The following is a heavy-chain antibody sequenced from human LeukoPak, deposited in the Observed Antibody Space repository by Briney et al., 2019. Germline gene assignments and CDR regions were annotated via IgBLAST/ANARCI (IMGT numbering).Heavy chain of an antibody. V-gene: IGHV3-11*05. CDR3: ARVEVLARGYFDY. CDR1: GFTFSDYY. D-gene: IGHD3-3*02. CDR2: ISSSSSYT. J-gene: IGHJ4*02. Sequence: GGSLRLSCVASGFTFSDYYMSWIRQAPGKGLEWVSYISSSSSYTNYADSVKGRFTISRDNAKNSLYLQMNSLRAEDTAVYYCARVEVLARGYFDYWGQGTLVTVSS.